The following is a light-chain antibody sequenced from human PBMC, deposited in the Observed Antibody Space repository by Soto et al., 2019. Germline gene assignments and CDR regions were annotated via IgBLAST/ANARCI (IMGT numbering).Light chain of an antibody. V-gene: IGLV2-14*01. J-gene: IGLJ3*02. CDR2: EVS. Sequence: QSVLTQPASVSGSPGQSITISCSGTSSDIGGYNYVSWYQQHPGKAPKLMIYEVSNRPSGVSNRFSGSKSGNTASLTISGLQAEDEALYYCSSYSRGRTPVFGGGTKLTVL. CDR1: SSDIGGYNY. CDR3: SSYSRGRTPV.